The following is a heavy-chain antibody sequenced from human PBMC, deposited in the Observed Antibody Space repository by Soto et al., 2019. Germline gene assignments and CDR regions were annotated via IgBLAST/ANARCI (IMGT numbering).Heavy chain of an antibody. Sequence: EVQLLESGGGLVQPGGSLRLSCVASGFTFKSFGMTWVRQAAGKGMEWVSAIGGSGSSANYADSVKGRFTVSRDDSKSTLYLQMSGLRVDDAALYYCAKDAVAYNGEWDWFDLWGQGTLVTVSS. CDR1: GFTFKSFG. D-gene: IGHD3-10*01. CDR3: AKDAVAYNGEWDWFDL. J-gene: IGHJ5*02. V-gene: IGHV3-23*01. CDR2: IGGSGSSA.